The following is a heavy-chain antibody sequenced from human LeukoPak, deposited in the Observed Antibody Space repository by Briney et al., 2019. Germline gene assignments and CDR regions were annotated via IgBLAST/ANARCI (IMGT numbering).Heavy chain of an antibody. CDR2: ISGYNGNT. CDR3: ARVRYSGYDGLDY. V-gene: IGHV1-18*01. D-gene: IGHD5-12*01. J-gene: IGHJ4*02. Sequence: ASVKVSCKASGYTFTNYGISWVRQAPGQGLEWMGWISGYNGNTKYAQKFQGRVTMTTDTSTSTAYMELSSLRSEDTAVYYCARVRYSGYDGLDYWGQGTLVTVSS. CDR1: GYTFTNYG.